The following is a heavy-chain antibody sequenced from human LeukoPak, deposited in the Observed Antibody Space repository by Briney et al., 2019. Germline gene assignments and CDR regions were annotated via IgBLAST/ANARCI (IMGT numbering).Heavy chain of an antibody. V-gene: IGHV4-34*01. CDR2: INHSGST. CDR1: GGSFSGYY. Sequence: SKTLSLTCAVYGGSFSGYYWGWIHQPPGKGLEWIGEINHSGSTNYNPSLKSRVTISVDTSKNQFSLKLSSVTAADTAVYYCARDQCSSTSCYAGWFDPWGQGTLVTVSS. CDR3: ARDQCSSTSCYAGWFDP. J-gene: IGHJ5*02. D-gene: IGHD2-2*01.